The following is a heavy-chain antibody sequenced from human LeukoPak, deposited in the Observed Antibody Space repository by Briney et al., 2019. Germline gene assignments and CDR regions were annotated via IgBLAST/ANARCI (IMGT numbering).Heavy chain of an antibody. CDR3: AKEVPFGPMDV. J-gene: IGHJ6*02. CDR1: GFTFSSYA. V-gene: IGHV3-23*01. CDR2: ISGNGGVT. D-gene: IGHD3-10*01. Sequence: GGSLRLSCAASGFTFSSYAMSWVRQAPGKGLEWVSGISGNGGVTYYADSVKGRFTVSRDNSRKTVSPQINSLRVEDTAVYYCAKEVPFGPMDVWGQGTTVTVSS.